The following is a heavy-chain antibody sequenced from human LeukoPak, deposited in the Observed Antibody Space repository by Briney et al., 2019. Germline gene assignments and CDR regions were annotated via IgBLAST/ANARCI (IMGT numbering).Heavy chain of an antibody. CDR2: INPSGGST. Sequence: GASVKVSCKASGYTFTSYYMHWVRQAPGQGLEWMGIINPSGGSTSYAQKFQGRVTMTSDTSTSTVYMELSSLRSEDTAVYYCAREGRWLQPTVPSYGMDVWGQGTTLTVYS. V-gene: IGHV1-46*01. CDR1: GYTFTSYY. CDR3: AREGRWLQPTVPSYGMDV. J-gene: IGHJ6*02. D-gene: IGHD5-24*01.